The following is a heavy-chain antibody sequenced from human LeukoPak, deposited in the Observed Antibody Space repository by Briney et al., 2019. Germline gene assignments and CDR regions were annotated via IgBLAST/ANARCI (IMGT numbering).Heavy chain of an antibody. J-gene: IGHJ6*04. CDR3: ARGYDILTGYYVDYYYYGMDV. Sequence: SQTLSLTCAISGDSVSSNSAAWNWIRQSPSRGLEWLGRTYYRSKWYNDYAVSVKSRITINPDTSKNQFSLQLNSETPEDTAVYYCARGYDILTGYYVDYYYYGMDVWGKGTTVTVSS. CDR2: TYYRSKWYN. CDR1: GDSVSSNSAA. V-gene: IGHV6-1*01. D-gene: IGHD3-9*01.